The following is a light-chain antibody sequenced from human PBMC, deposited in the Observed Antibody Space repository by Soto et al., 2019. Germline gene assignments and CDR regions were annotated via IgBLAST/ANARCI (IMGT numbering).Light chain of an antibody. CDR2: DAS. V-gene: IGKV1-17*01. Sequence: DIQMTQSPASLSASVGDRVTITCRASQGIRNDLGWYQQKPGKAPKLLIYDASSLESGVPSRFSGSGSGTEFRLTISTMQPDDFATYYCQQYDSFSVTFGQGTRLEIK. CDR1: QGIRND. CDR3: QQYDSFSVT. J-gene: IGKJ5*01.